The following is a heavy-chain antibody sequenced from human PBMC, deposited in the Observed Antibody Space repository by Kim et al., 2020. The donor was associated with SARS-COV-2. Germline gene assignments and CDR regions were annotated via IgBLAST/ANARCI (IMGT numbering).Heavy chain of an antibody. Sequence: GGSLRLSCAASGFTFSSYSMNWVRQAPGKGLEWVSSISSSSSYIYYADSVKGRFTISRDNAKNSLYLQMNSLRAEDTAVYYCARVSRRPGYFDYWGQGTLVTVSS. CDR1: GFTFSSYS. V-gene: IGHV3-21*01. CDR2: ISSSSSYI. CDR3: ARVSRRPGYFDY. J-gene: IGHJ4*02.